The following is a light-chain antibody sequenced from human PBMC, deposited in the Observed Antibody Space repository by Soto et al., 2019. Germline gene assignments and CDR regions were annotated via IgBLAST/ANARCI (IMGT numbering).Light chain of an antibody. CDR2: GAS. Sequence: EIVLTQSPDTLSLSPGERATLSCRASQSIYRNFLAWYQHKPGQAPRLLIYGASSRATGIPDRFSGSGSGTDFTLIVSRLEPEDFAVYFCQQYGSSPSTFGPGTKVNI. J-gene: IGKJ3*01. CDR1: QSIYRNF. CDR3: QQYGSSPST. V-gene: IGKV3-20*01.